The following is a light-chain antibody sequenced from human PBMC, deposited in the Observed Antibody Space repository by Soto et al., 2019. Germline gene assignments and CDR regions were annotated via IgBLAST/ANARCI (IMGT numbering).Light chain of an antibody. V-gene: IGKV3-20*01. J-gene: IGKJ1*01. CDR3: QQYGSSPWT. CDR2: DAS. Sequence: EIVLTQSPGTLSLSPGERATLSCRASQSVSSNYLAWYQQKPGQAPRLLIYDASSRATGIPDRFSGSGSETDVTLTISRLEPEDCAVSYCQQYGSSPWTFGQGTKVEIK. CDR1: QSVSSNY.